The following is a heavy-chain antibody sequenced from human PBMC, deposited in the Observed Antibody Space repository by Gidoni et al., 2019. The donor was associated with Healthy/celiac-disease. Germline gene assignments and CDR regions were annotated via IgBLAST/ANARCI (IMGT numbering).Heavy chain of an antibody. Sequence: QVQLVQSGAEVKKHGASVKVSCKASGYTFTSYYMHWVRQAPGQVLEWMGIINPSGGSTSYAQKFQGRVTMTRDTSTSTVYMELSSLRSEDTAVYYCARDGDYGDAPPQAYYYYYYMDVWGKGTTVTVSS. J-gene: IGHJ6*03. V-gene: IGHV1-46*01. D-gene: IGHD4-17*01. CDR2: INPSGGST. CDR3: ARDGDYGDAPPQAYYYYYYMDV. CDR1: GYTFTSYY.